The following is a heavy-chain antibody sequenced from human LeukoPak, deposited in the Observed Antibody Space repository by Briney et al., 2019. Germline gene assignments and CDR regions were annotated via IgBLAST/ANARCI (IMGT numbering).Heavy chain of an antibody. D-gene: IGHD3-10*01. CDR1: GGSISSSSYY. J-gene: IGHJ5*01. Sequence: SETLSLTCTVSGGSISSSSYYWGWIRQPPGKGLEWIGSIYYSGSTYYTASLKSRVSISVDTSKNHFVLNLTSVTAADTAVYFCARRVGFYGSGSLNYFDPWGQGILVSVSS. CDR3: ARRVGFYGSGSLNYFDP. CDR2: IYYSGST. V-gene: IGHV4-39*02.